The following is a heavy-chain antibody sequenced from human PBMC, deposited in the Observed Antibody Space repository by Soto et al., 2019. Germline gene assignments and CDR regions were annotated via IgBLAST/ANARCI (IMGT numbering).Heavy chain of an antibody. J-gene: IGHJ6*02. CDR1: GFTFSSYG. CDR3: ARVPSVSDYYYYYGMDV. CDR2: ISSSSSYI. V-gene: IGHV3-21*01. Sequence: GGSLRLSRAASGFTFSSYGMNWVRQAPGKGLEWVSSISSSSSYIYYADSVKGRFTISRDNAKNSLYLQMNSLRAEDTAVYYCARVPSVSDYYYYYGMDVWGQGTTVTVSS.